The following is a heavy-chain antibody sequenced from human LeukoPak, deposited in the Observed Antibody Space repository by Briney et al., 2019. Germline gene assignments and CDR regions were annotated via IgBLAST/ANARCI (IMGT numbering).Heavy chain of an antibody. V-gene: IGHV4-59*01. CDR2: IYYSGST. CDR3: ASRVRYYYYIDV. D-gene: IGHD4-11*01. Sequence: SGTLSLTCTVSGGSISSYYWSWIRQPPGKGLEWVGYIYYSGSTNYNPSLKSRVSTSVDPSKNQFSLKLSSVTAADTAVYYSASRVRYYYYIDVWGKGTPVTVSS. CDR1: GGSISSYY. J-gene: IGHJ6*03.